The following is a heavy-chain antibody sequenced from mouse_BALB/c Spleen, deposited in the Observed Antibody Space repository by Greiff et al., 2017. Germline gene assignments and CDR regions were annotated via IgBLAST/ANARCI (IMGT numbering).Heavy chain of an antibody. CDR2: IDPSDSET. Sequence: VKLQQSGPQLVRPGASVKISCKASGYSFTSYWMHWVKQRPGQGLEWIGMIDPSDSETRLNQKFKDKATLTVDKSSSTAYMQLSSPTSEDSAVYYCASEPIYDGYYFDYWGQGTTLTVSS. J-gene: IGHJ2*01. CDR1: GYSFTSYW. D-gene: IGHD2-3*01. CDR3: ASEPIYDGYYFDY. V-gene: IGHV1S126*01.